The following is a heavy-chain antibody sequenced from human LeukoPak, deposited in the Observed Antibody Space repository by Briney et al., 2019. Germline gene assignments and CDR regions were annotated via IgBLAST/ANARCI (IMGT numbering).Heavy chain of an antibody. CDR3: AGKIVGALDY. V-gene: IGHV1-18*01. J-gene: IGHJ4*02. Sequence: GASVKVSCKASGYSFTSSGISWVRQAPGQGLEWMGWISAYNGNTKDAQKFQGRVTMTTDTSTSTAYMELSSLRSEDTAVYYCAGKIVGALDYWGQGTLVTVSS. D-gene: IGHD1-26*01. CDR2: ISAYNGNT. CDR1: GYSFTSSG.